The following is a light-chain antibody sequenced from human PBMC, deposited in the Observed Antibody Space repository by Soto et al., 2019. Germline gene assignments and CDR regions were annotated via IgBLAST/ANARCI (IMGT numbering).Light chain of an antibody. Sequence: AVQMTQSPSSLSASVGDRVTITCRASQAIRIDLGWYQQIPGKAPKLLIYGASSLQSGVPSRFSGSGSGTDFTLTISSLQPEDFATYYCLQDNSYPWPFGQGTKVEI. J-gene: IGKJ1*01. V-gene: IGKV1-6*01. CDR2: GAS. CDR3: LQDNSYPWP. CDR1: QAIRID.